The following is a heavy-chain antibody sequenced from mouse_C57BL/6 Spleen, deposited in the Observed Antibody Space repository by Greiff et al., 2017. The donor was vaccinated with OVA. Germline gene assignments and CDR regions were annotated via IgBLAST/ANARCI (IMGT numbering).Heavy chain of an antibody. D-gene: IGHD3-2*02. CDR1: GYTFTDYE. CDR3: TRWGTAQATAY. Sequence: VQLQQSGAELVRPGASVTLSCKASGYTFTDYEMHWVKQTPVHGLEWIGAIDPETGGTAYNQKFKGKAILTADKSSSTAYMALRSLTSEDSAVYYCTRWGTAQATAYWGQGTLVTVSA. J-gene: IGHJ3*01. CDR2: IDPETGGT. V-gene: IGHV1-15*01.